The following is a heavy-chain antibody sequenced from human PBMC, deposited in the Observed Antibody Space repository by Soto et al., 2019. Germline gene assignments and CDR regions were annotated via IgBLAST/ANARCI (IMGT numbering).Heavy chain of an antibody. CDR1: GGSISSGDYY. D-gene: IGHD2-2*01. J-gene: IGHJ4*02. CDR3: ARAKLVVVPAAIGEVGN. V-gene: IGHV4-30-4*01. CDR2: IYYSGST. Sequence: SETLSLTCTVSGGSISSGDYYWSWIRQPPGKGLEWIGYIYYSGSTYYNPSLKSRVTISVGTSKNQFSLKLSSVTAADTAVYYCARAKLVVVPAAIGEVGNWGQGTLVTVSS.